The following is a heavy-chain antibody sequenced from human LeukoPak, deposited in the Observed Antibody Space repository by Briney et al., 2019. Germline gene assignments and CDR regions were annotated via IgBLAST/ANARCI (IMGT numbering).Heavy chain of an antibody. V-gene: IGHV3-23*01. CDR1: GFTFSSYA. J-gene: IGHJ4*02. CDR3: AKDYCSGGSCYRGIDY. CDR2: ISGSGGST. D-gene: IGHD2-15*01. Sequence: PGGSLRLSCAASGFTFSSYAMSWVRQAPGKGLEWVSAISGSGGSTYYADSVKGRFTISRDNSKNTLYLQMNSLRAEDTAVYYCAKDYCSGGSCYRGIDYWGQGTLVTVSS.